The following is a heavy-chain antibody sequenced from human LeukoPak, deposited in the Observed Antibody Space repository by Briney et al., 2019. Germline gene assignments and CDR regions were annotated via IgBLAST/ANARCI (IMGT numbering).Heavy chain of an antibody. Sequence: PGGSLRLSCAASGFTFSSYSMNWVRQAPGKGLEWVSSIGSSSSYIYYADSVKGRFTISRDNAKNSLYLQMNSLRAEDTAVYYCARDVASAYYYGSGSYAWFDPWGQGTLVTVSS. D-gene: IGHD3-10*01. J-gene: IGHJ5*02. V-gene: IGHV3-21*01. CDR2: IGSSSSYI. CDR1: GFTFSSYS. CDR3: ARDVASAYYYGSGSYAWFDP.